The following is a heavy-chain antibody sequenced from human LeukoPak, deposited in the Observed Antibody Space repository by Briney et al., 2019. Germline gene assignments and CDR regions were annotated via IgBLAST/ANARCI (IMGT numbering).Heavy chain of an antibody. CDR2: ITSTGAYI. CDR1: GFTFSSFS. J-gene: IGHJ6*03. CDR3: ARVATGATTSNYFYYYMDV. Sequence: GGSLRLSCAASGFTFSSFSMTWVRQAPGKGLEWVSSITSTGAYINYADSVKGRFTISRDNAKNSLYLQMDSLRAEDTAVYYCARVATGATTSNYFYYYMDVWGRGTTVTVSS. D-gene: IGHD1-26*01. V-gene: IGHV3-21*01.